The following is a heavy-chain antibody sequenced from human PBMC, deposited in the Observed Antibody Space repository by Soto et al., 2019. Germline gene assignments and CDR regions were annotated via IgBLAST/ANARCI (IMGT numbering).Heavy chain of an antibody. D-gene: IGHD2-8*01. CDR3: ARCWFTYGAHF. Sequence: QVQLQESGPGLVEPSQTLSLTCTVSGGSINTGDYYWSWIRQPPGKGLEWIGPIYYSGNTKYNPALKRRVTISVDMAENQFSLKLTSVTAADTAVYFCARCWFTYGAHFWGQGTLGTVSP. CDR2: IYYSGNT. CDR1: GGSINTGDYY. V-gene: IGHV4-30-4*01. J-gene: IGHJ1*01.